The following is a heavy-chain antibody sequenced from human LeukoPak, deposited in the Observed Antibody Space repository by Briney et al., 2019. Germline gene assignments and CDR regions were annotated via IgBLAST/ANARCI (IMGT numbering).Heavy chain of an antibody. CDR2: LNTGSGNT. CDR1: GYTFISYG. CDR3: ARGRRIMITFGGVIDGMDV. Sequence: ASVKVSCKASGYTFISYGIHWVRQAPGQRLEWMGWLNTGSGNTKYSQKFQGSVTITRDTSASTAYMELSSLRSEDTAVYYCARGRRIMITFGGVIDGMDVWGQGTTVTVSS. D-gene: IGHD3-16*01. J-gene: IGHJ6*02. V-gene: IGHV1-3*04.